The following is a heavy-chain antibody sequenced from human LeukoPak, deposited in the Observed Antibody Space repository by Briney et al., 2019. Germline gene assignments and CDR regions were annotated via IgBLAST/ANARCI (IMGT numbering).Heavy chain of an antibody. CDR2: ISYDGSHK. J-gene: IGHJ4*02. D-gene: IGHD6-13*01. Sequence: PGGSLRLSCGASGFTFSSCALHWVRPAPGKGLEWVAVISYDGSHKYYADSVKGRFTISRDNSKNTLYLQMNSLRAEDTAVYHCARPRDDSSWYGYSFDYWGQGTLVTVSS. CDR3: ARPRDDSSWYGYSFDY. CDR1: GFTFSSCA. V-gene: IGHV3-30-3*01.